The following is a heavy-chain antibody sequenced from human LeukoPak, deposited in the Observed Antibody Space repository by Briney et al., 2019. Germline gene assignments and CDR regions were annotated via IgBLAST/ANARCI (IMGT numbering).Heavy chain of an antibody. CDR2: VHYTGNT. Sequence: SETLSLTCTVSGGSITTHTYYWAWIRQPPGRGLEWIGGVHYTGNTYYNTSLKSRVTMSVDTSKNQFSLNLSSVTAADTAVYYCARRSSVWYFGYWGQGILVTVSS. J-gene: IGHJ4*02. D-gene: IGHD6-19*01. V-gene: IGHV4-39*01. CDR1: GGSITTHTYY. CDR3: ARRSSVWYFGY.